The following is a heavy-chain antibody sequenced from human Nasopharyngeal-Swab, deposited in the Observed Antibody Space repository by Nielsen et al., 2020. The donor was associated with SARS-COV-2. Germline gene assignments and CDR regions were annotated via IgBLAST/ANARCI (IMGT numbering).Heavy chain of an antibody. CDR2: IKSDGSST. D-gene: IGHD6-13*01. Sequence: GESLKISCAASGFIFSSYWMHWVRQAPGKGLVWVSRIKSDGSSTSYADSVKGRFTISRDNAKNTRFLQMNSLRAEDTAVYYCARESIAAAGPGMDVWGQGTTVTVSS. CDR1: GFIFSSYW. CDR3: ARESIAAAGPGMDV. V-gene: IGHV3-74*01. J-gene: IGHJ6*02.